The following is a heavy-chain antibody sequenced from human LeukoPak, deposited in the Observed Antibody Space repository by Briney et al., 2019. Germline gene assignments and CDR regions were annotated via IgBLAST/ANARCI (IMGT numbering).Heavy chain of an antibody. CDR2: IDAIGSDK. J-gene: IGHJ4*02. CDR1: EFPFSIYA. V-gene: IGHV3-23*01. Sequence: PGGSLRLSCEVSEFPFSIYAMAWVRQAPGQGLEWVSAIDAIGSDKYYTDSVKGRFTISRDNSKNTVYLQMNSLRVEDTAVYYCADYRKPQGLDYWGQGTLVTVSS. D-gene: IGHD1-14*01. CDR3: ADYRKPQGLDY.